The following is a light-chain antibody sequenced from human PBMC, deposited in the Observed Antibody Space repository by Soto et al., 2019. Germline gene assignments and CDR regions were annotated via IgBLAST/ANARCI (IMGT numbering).Light chain of an antibody. CDR3: AAWDVSLVV. Sequence: QSVLTQPPSASGTPGQRVTISCSGSSSNIGTNTVIWYQQLPGAAPKLLIDSDNQRPSGVPDRFSGSKSGTSASLAISGLQSEDEADYYCAAWDVSLVVFGGGTQLTVL. CDR2: SDN. CDR1: SSNIGTNT. J-gene: IGLJ2*01. V-gene: IGLV1-44*01.